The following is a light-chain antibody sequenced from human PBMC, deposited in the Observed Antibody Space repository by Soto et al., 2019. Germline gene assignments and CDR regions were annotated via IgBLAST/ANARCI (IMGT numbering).Light chain of an antibody. CDR3: QQYGSSPPTWT. V-gene: IGKV3-20*01. CDR2: GAS. Sequence: EIVLTQSPGTLSLSPGERAPLSCRARQSVSSSYLAWYQQKPGQAPRLLIYGASSRATGIPDRFSGSGSGTDFTLTISRLEPEDFAVYYCQQYGSSPPTWTFGQGTKVDIK. J-gene: IGKJ1*01. CDR1: QSVSSSY.